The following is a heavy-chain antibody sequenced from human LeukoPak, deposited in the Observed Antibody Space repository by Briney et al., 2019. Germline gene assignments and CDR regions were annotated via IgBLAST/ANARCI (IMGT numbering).Heavy chain of an antibody. CDR1: GGSISSSSYY. J-gene: IGHJ6*02. CDR3: ARERYQAYYGMDV. Sequence: SETLSLTCTVSGGSISSSSYYWGWIRQPPGKGLEWIGSIYYSGSTYYNPSLKSRVTISVDTSKNQFSLKLSSVTAADTAVYYCARERYQAYYGMDVWGQGTTVTVSS. V-gene: IGHV4-39*07. CDR2: IYYSGST. D-gene: IGHD2-2*01.